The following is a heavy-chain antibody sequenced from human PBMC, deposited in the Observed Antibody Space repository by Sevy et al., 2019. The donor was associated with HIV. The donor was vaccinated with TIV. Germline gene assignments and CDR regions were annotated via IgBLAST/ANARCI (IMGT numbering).Heavy chain of an antibody. CDR1: GGTFSSYA. J-gene: IGHJ6*02. V-gene: IGHV1-69*13. Sequence: ASVKVSCKASGGTFSSYAISWVRQAPGQGLEWMGGIIPIFGTANYAQKFQGRVTITADESTSTAYMERSSLRSEDTAVYYCARSRGPASPLPFCSGGSCYSRAYYYYYGMDVWGQGTTVTVSS. CDR2: IIPIFGTA. CDR3: ARSRGPASPLPFCSGGSCYSRAYYYYYGMDV. D-gene: IGHD2-15*01.